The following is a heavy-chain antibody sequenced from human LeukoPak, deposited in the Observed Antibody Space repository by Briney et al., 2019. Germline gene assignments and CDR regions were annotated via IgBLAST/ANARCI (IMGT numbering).Heavy chain of an antibody. CDR1: GFIFSTYA. CDR3: AKDRQRNDIVVVPAALDY. J-gene: IGHJ4*02. D-gene: IGHD2-2*01. CDR2: ISGSGSAT. Sequence: GGSLRLSCAASGFIFSTYAMNWVRQAPGKRLEWVSAISGSGSATYSADSVKGRFTISRDNSKSTLYLQMNSLRAEDTAIYYCAKDRQRNDIVVVPAALDYWGQGTLVTVSS. V-gene: IGHV3-23*01.